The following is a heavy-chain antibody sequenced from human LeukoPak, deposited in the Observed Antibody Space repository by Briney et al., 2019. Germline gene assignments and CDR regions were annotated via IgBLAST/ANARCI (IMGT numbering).Heavy chain of an antibody. J-gene: IGHJ4*02. CDR1: GFTFSSYG. Sequence: GGSLRLSCAASGFTFSSYGMHWVRQAPGKGLEWVAVIWYDGSNKYYADSVKGRFTISRDNSKNTLYLQMNSLRAEDTAVYYCARDTDSSGWWLDYWGQGTLVTVSS. CDR2: IWYDGSNK. CDR3: ARDTDSSGWWLDY. V-gene: IGHV3-33*01. D-gene: IGHD6-19*01.